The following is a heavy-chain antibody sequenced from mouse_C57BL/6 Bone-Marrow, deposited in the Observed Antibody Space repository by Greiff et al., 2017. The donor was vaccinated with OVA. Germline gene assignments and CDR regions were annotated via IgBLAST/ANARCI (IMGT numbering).Heavy chain of an antibody. CDR3: ARRGYYYGSSYAMDY. J-gene: IGHJ4*01. D-gene: IGHD1-1*01. Sequence: EVKLVESGGGLVQPGGSLKLSCAASGFTFSDYYMYWVRQTPEKRLEWVAYISNGGGSTYYPDTVQGRFTISRDNAKNTLYLQMSRLKSEDTAMYYCARRGYYYGSSYAMDYWGQGTSVTVSS. V-gene: IGHV5-12*01. CDR2: ISNGGGST. CDR1: GFTFSDYY.